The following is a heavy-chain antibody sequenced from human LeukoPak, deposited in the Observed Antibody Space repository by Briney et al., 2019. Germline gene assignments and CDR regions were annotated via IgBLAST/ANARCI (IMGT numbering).Heavy chain of an antibody. CDR3: ARAPKRYSSSFPYFDY. V-gene: IGHV4-59*08. J-gene: IGHJ4*02. CDR1: GGSIRSYY. CDR2: MHYSGST. Sequence: SETLSLTCTVSGGSIRSYYWSWIRQSPGKGLEWIGNMHYSGSTNYNPSLKSRVTISVDTSKNQFSLKLSSVTAADTAVYYCARAPKRYSSSFPYFDYWGQGTLVTVSS. D-gene: IGHD6-6*01.